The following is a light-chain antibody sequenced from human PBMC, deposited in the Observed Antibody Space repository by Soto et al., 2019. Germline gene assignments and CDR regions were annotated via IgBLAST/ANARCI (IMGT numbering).Light chain of an antibody. CDR3: GTWDSSLSVV. CDR1: SSNIGNNY. V-gene: IGLV1-51*01. Sequence: QSVLTQPPSVSAATGQKVTISGSGSSSNIGNNYVSWYQQLPGTAPKLLIYDNNKRPSGIPDRFSGSKSGTSATLGITGLQTGDEADYYCGTWDSSLSVVFGGGTKLTVL. CDR2: DNN. J-gene: IGLJ2*01.